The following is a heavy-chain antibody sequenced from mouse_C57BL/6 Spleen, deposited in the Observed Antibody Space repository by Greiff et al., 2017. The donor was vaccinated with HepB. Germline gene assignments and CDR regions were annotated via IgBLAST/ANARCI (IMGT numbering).Heavy chain of an antibody. CDR1: GYTFTTYP. CDR3: AAYYSNFFDY. V-gene: IGHV1-47*01. J-gene: IGHJ2*01. CDR2: FHPYNDDT. Sequence: QVQLQQSGAELVKPGASVKMSCKASGYTFTTYPIEWMKQNHGKSLEWIGNFHPYNDDTNYNQKFKGKSTLTVDKSSSTAYMQLSSLTSEDSAVYYCAAYYSNFFDYWGQGTTLTVSS. D-gene: IGHD2-5*01.